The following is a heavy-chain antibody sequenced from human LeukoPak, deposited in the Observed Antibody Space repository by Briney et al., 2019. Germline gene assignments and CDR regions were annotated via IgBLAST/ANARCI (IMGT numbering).Heavy chain of an antibody. V-gene: IGHV1-2*02. Sequence: ASVKVSCKASGHTFTGYYLHWVRQAPGQGLEWMGWINPNSGGTNYAQKFQGRVTMTRDTSISAAYMELSRLRSDDTAVYYCARGRTLVKIDYWGQGTLVTVSS. CDR3: ARGRTLVKIDY. J-gene: IGHJ4*02. CDR1: GHTFTGYY. CDR2: INPNSGGT. D-gene: IGHD4-23*01.